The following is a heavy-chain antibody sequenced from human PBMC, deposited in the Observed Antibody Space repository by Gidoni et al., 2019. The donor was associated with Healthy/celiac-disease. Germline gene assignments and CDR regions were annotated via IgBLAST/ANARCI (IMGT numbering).Heavy chain of an antibody. D-gene: IGHD4-17*01. CDR1: GFTVRSNS. CDR2: IYSGGST. Sequence: EVQLVESGGGLVQPGGSLRLSSSASGFTVRSNSMSWVRQAPGKGLEWVSVIYSGGSTYYADSVKGRFTISRDNAKNTLYLQMNSLRAEDTAVYYCARLSVTPNIDYWGQGTLVTVSS. V-gene: IGHV3-66*02. CDR3: ARLSVTPNIDY. J-gene: IGHJ4*02.